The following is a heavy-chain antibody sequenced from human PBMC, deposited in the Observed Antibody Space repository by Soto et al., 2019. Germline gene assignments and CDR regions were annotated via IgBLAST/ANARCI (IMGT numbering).Heavy chain of an antibody. V-gene: IGHV3-48*01. CDR2: INSGSSTI. Sequence: EVQLVESGGVLVQPGGSLRLSCAGSLFTFSSYSMNWVRQAPGKGLEWVSYINSGSSTIYYVDSVKGRFTISIDDAKKSLYLQINSLRAEDTAIYYCVRRSVVTAPGPNFDYWGQVSLVTVAS. CDR3: VRRSVVTAPGPNFDY. D-gene: IGHD3-22*01. J-gene: IGHJ4*02. CDR1: LFTFSSYS.